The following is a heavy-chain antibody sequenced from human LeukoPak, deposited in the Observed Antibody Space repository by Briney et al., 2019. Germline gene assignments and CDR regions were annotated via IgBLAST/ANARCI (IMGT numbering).Heavy chain of an antibody. CDR2: INPNNGDT. J-gene: IGHJ4*02. CDR1: GYTFTGYY. V-gene: IGHV1-2*02. CDR3: ARRGYEFSDLDN. Sequence: ASVKVSCKASGYTFTGYYVHWVRQAPGQGLEWMGWINPNNGDTNFAQKFQGRVAMTRDTSMNTVYMELSSLRSDDTAVYYCARRGYEFSDLDNWGQGTLVTVSS. D-gene: IGHD3/OR15-3a*01.